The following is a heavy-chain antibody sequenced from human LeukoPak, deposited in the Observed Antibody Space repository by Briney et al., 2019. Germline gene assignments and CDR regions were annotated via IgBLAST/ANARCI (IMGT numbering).Heavy chain of an antibody. CDR3: ARGAGIYDYVWGSYRYPTIYYFDY. J-gene: IGHJ4*02. D-gene: IGHD3-16*02. CDR2: INHSGST. CDR1: GGSFSGYY. Sequence: SETLSLTCVVYGGSFSGYYWSWIRQPPGKGLEWIGEINHSGSTNYNPSLKSRVTISVDTSKNQFSLKLSSVTAADTAVYYCARGAGIYDYVWGSYRYPTIYYFDYWGQGTLVTVSS. V-gene: IGHV4-34*01.